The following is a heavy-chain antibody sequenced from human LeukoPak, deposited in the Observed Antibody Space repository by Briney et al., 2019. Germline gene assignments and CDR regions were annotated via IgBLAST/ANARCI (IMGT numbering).Heavy chain of an antibody. CDR3: ARHPGDFTGIVNYYYMDV. V-gene: IGHV3-23*01. Sequence: PGGSLRLSCAASGFSFSTYGMHWVRQAPGKGLEWVSGISESGGSTFYADSVKGRFTISRDNSNNTLFLQMNSLRPEDTAIYYCARHPGDFTGIVNYYYMDVWGKGTTVTVSS. CDR1: GFSFSTYG. D-gene: IGHD1-26*01. CDR2: ISESGGST. J-gene: IGHJ6*03.